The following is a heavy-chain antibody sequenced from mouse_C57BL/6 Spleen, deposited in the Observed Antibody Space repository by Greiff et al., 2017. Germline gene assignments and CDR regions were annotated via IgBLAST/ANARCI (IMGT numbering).Heavy chain of an antibody. D-gene: IGHD3-2*02. J-gene: IGHJ4*01. CDR3: STSAADATSAMDY. CDR1: GFNFTDDY. CDR2: IDPENGDT. Sequence: EVQLQQSGAELVRPGASVKLSCTASGFNFTDDYMHWVKQRPEQGLEWIGWIDPENGDTEYASKFQGKATITADTASNTAYLELSSLTSEDPAVYYCSTSAADATSAMDYWGQGTSVTVSS. V-gene: IGHV14-4*01.